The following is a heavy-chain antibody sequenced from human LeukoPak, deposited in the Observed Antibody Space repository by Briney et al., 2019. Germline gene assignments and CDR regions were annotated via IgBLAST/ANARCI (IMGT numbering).Heavy chain of an antibody. Sequence: SETLSLTCTVSCGSITGSSYYWGWIRQPPWKGLEWFGSIYYSGSTYYKPSLNSRVTISVDTSKNQFSLKLSSVTAAHTAGYYCARPPGFSTRLWDWGQGTLVTVSS. V-gene: IGHV4-39*01. CDR1: CGSITGSSYY. J-gene: IGHJ4*02. CDR2: IYYSGST. D-gene: IGHD2-2*01. CDR3: ARPPGFSTRLWD.